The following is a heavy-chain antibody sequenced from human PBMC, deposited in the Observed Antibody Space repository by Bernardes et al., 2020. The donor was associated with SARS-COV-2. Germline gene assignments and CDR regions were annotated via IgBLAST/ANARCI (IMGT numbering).Heavy chain of an antibody. CDR2: IKGDGSQR. Sequence: GGSLRLSCAASGFTFSTYWMSWVRQAPGKGLEWVANIKGDGSQRSYVDSVRGRFTVSRDNAKNILYLQMDSLRAEDTAVYYCARIDEETGRDYWGQGTLVTVSS. CDR1: GFTFSTYW. CDR3: ARIDEETGRDY. J-gene: IGHJ4*02. D-gene: IGHD1-26*01. V-gene: IGHV3-7*01.